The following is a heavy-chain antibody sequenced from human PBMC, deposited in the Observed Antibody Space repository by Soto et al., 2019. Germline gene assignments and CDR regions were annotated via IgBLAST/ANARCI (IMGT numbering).Heavy chain of an antibody. CDR3: ARDRIKGIAVAGTGSY. V-gene: IGHV1-18*01. CDR2: ISAYNGNT. J-gene: IGHJ4*02. Sequence: APVKVSCKASGYTFTSYGMSWVRQAPGQGLEWMGWISAYNGNTNYAQKLQGRVTMTTDTSTSTAYMELRSLRSDDTAVYYCARDRIKGIAVAGTGSYWGQGTRVTVSP. CDR1: GYTFTSYG. D-gene: IGHD6-19*01.